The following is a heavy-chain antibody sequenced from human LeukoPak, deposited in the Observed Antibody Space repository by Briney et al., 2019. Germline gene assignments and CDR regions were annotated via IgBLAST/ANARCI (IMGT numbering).Heavy chain of an antibody. CDR1: GYSISRAYS. D-gene: IGHD5-18*01. Sequence: SETLSLTCSVSGYSISRAYSWGWVRQPPGKGLEWIGSLYDSGSSYYNPSLKSRVTISVDTSKNQFSLKLRSVTAADTAVYYCASNNHRDGYSYGDYYFDYWGQGTLVTVSS. CDR3: ASNNHRDGYSYGDYYFDY. CDR2: LYDSGSS. J-gene: IGHJ4*02. V-gene: IGHV4-38-2*02.